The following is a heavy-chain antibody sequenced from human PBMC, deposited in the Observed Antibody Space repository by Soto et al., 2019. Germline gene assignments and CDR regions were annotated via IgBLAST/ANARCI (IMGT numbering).Heavy chain of an antibody. Sequence: QVQLQESGPGLVKPSQTLSLTCTVSGGYISSGGYYWSWSRQHPGKGLEWIGYIYYSGSTYYNPSLKSRVTISVDTSKNQFSLKLSSVTAADTAVYYCARWPQLEPRFDYWGQGTLVTVSS. D-gene: IGHD1-1*01. J-gene: IGHJ4*02. CDR1: GGYISSGGYY. CDR2: IYYSGST. V-gene: IGHV4-31*03. CDR3: ARWPQLEPRFDY.